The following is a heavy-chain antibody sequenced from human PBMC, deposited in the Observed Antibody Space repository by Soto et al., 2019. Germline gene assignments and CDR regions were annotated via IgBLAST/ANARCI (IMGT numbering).Heavy chain of an antibody. CDR3: VRSPGDFRYGLDV. J-gene: IGHJ6*02. CDR2: INPNTGVT. V-gene: IGHV1-2*04. Sequence: GASVKVSCKASGYSFTDYYIHWVRQAPGQGLEWLGWINPNTGVTHFAQKFRGWVTMTRDTSISTAYMELNRLTSDDTAVYYCVRSPGDFRYGLDVWGQGTTVTVSS. D-gene: IGHD2-21*02. CDR1: GYSFTDYY.